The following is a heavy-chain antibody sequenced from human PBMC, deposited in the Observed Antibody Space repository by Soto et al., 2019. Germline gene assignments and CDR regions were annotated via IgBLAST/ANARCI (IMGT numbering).Heavy chain of an antibody. J-gene: IGHJ6*02. CDR3: AKGYCSSTSCYDDPLYYYYGMDV. CDR1: GFTFSSYG. V-gene: IGHV3-30*18. Sequence: VGSLRLSCAASGFTFSSYGMHWVRQAPGKGLEWVAVISYDGSNKYYADSVKGRFTISRDNSKNTLYLQMNSLRAEDTAVYYCAKGYCSSTSCYDDPLYYYYGMDVWGQGTTVTVSS. CDR2: ISYDGSNK. D-gene: IGHD2-2*01.